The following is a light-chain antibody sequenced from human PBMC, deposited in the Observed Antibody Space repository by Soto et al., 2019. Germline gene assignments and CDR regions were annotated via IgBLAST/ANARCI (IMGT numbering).Light chain of an antibody. V-gene: IGLV2-8*01. CDR2: EVV. J-gene: IGLJ1*01. CDR3: SSYAGNNIFV. CDR1: KNDIGVYDF. Sequence: QSVLTQPPSASGSPGQSVTISCSGTKNDIGVYDFVSWYQHHPGKAPRLIIYEVVQRPSGVPDRFSGSKSGNTASLTISSLQAEDEANYYCSSYAGNNIFVFGTGTKLTVL.